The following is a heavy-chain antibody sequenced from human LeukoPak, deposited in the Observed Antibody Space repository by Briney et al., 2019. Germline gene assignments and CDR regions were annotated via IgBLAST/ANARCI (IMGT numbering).Heavy chain of an antibody. V-gene: IGHV3-21*01. Sequence: PGGSLRLSCGASGFTSSSYSMNWVRQAPGKGLEWVSSISSASSYIYYADSVKGRFTISRDNARNSLFLQMNSLRAEDTGVYYCARGAQIVVAPAAQARPGPSGVDHWGQGTLVTVSS. CDR3: ARGAQIVVAPAAQARPGPSGVDH. CDR1: GFTSSSYS. D-gene: IGHD2-2*01. J-gene: IGHJ4*02. CDR2: ISSASSYI.